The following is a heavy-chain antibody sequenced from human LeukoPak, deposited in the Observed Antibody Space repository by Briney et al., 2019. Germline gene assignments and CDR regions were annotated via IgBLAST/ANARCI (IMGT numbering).Heavy chain of an antibody. CDR2: ITSSSRAI. D-gene: IGHD1-26*01. CDR3: ARVRGSYHFDY. Sequence: GGSLRLSCAASGFTFSGYSMNWVRQAPGKGLEWVSYITSSSRAIYYADSVKGRFTISRDNAKNSLYLQMNSLRAEDTAVYYCARVRGSYHFDYWGQGTLVTVSS. J-gene: IGHJ4*02. V-gene: IGHV3-48*01. CDR1: GFTFSGYS.